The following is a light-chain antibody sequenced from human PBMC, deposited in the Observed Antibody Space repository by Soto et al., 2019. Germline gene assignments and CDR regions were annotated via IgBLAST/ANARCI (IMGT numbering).Light chain of an antibody. Sequence: DIQMTQSPSTLSASVGDRVTITCRASQTISSSLAWYQHKPGKAPKLLIFDATTLQSGVPSRFSGSAFGTEFTLTITGLQPDDFATDYCQQHNDYTPVTFGQGTKLEI. J-gene: IGKJ2*01. CDR2: DAT. CDR1: QTISSS. V-gene: IGKV1-5*01. CDR3: QQHNDYTPVT.